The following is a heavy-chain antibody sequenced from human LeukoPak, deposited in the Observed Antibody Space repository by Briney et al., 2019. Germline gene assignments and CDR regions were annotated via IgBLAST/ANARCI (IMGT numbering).Heavy chain of an antibody. Sequence: GGSLRLSCAASGFTFSSYAMHWVRQAPGKGLEWVAVISYDGSNKYYADSVKGRFTISRDNSKNTLYLQMNGLRAEDTAVYYCTREGRFKAQHLFDYWGQGTMVTVSS. CDR1: GFTFSSYA. J-gene: IGHJ4*02. CDR2: ISYDGSNK. D-gene: IGHD2-2*01. CDR3: TREGRFKAQHLFDY. V-gene: IGHV3-30*04.